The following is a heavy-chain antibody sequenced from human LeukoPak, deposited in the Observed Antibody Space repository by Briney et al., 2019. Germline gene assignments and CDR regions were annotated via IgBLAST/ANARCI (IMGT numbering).Heavy chain of an antibody. V-gene: IGHV3-11*04. CDR1: GFTFSDYY. Sequence: GGSLRLSCAASGFTFSDYYMTWIRQAPGKGLEWISYISSSGSIISYADSVKGRFTISRDNAKNSLYLQMNSLRAEDTAVYYCAKDPKTIFGVAQYYYYMDVWGKGTTVTVSS. CDR2: ISSSGSII. D-gene: IGHD3-3*01. CDR3: AKDPKTIFGVAQYYYYMDV. J-gene: IGHJ6*03.